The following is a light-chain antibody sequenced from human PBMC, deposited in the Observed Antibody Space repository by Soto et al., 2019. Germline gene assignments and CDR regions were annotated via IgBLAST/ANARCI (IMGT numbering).Light chain of an antibody. Sequence: AIQMTQSPSSLSASVGDRVTITCRASQGIRNDLAWYQQKPGIAPKLLIYAASSLQSGVPSRFRGSGSGTDFTLTISSLQPEDFATYYCLQDYNYPRTFGQGTKVDIK. CDR1: QGIRND. CDR2: AAS. CDR3: LQDYNYPRT. V-gene: IGKV1-6*01. J-gene: IGKJ1*01.